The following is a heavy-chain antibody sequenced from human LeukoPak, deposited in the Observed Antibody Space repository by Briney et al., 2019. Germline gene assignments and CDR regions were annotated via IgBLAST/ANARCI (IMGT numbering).Heavy chain of an antibody. D-gene: IGHD2-2*01. CDR3: ARGGYCSSTSCYGTFDY. J-gene: IGHJ4*02. V-gene: IGHV4-34*01. Sequence: SETLSLTCAVYGGSFSGYYWSWIRQPPGKGLEWIGEINHSGSTNYNPSLKSRVTISVDRSKNQFSLKLSSVTAADTAVYYCARGGYCSSTSCYGTFDYWGQGTLVTVSS. CDR1: GGSFSGYY. CDR2: INHSGST.